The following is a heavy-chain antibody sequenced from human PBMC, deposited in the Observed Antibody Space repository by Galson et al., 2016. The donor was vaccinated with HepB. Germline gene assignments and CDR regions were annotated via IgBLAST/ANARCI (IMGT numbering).Heavy chain of an antibody. CDR2: VYPGDSCT. V-gene: IGHV5-51*01. J-gene: IGHJ5*02. CDR3: ARIAVADSSADNWFDP. Sequence: QSGAEVKKPGESLKISCKGSGYSFANYWIGWVRQMPGKGLELMGIVYPGDSCTRYSPSFQGQVTISADKSISTAYLQWSTLKASDTAMYFCARIAVADSSADNWFDPWGQGTLVTVSS. CDR1: GYSFANYW. D-gene: IGHD6-19*01.